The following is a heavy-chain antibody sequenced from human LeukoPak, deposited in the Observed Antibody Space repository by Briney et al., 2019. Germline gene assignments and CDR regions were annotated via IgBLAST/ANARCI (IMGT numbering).Heavy chain of an antibody. D-gene: IGHD3-10*01. V-gene: IGHV3-21*01. CDR1: GFTFSSYS. CDR3: ASPITMVRGVISDY. J-gene: IGHJ4*02. CDR2: ISSSSSYI. Sequence: GGSLRLSCAASGFTFSSYSMNWVRQAPGKGLEWASSISSSSSYIYYADSVKGRFTISRDNAKNSLYLQMNSLRAEDTAVYYCASPITMVRGVISDYWGQGTLVTVSS.